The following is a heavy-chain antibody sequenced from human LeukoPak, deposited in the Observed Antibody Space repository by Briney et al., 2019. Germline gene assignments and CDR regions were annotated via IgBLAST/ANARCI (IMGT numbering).Heavy chain of an antibody. V-gene: IGHV4-61*02. J-gene: IGHJ6*03. CDR2: IYTSGST. Sequence: KPAETLSLTCTVSCGSISSGSYYWSWIRQPAGNGLEWIVRIYTSGSTNYNPSLKSRFTISVDTSKNQFSLKLSSVTAADTAVYYCAKSEIVVVRAVIPRGDYYYYYYMDLLLEGTTVTDCS. CDR3: AKSEIVVVRAVIPRGDYYYYYYMDL. CDR1: CGSISSGSYY. D-gene: IGHD2-2*02.